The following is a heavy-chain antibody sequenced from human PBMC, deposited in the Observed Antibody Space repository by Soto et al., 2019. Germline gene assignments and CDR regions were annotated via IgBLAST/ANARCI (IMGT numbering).Heavy chain of an antibody. J-gene: IGHJ3*02. Sequence: QVQLQESGPGLVKPSETLSLTCTVSGGSINSYYWSWIRQPPGQGLVWIGYISYRGSTNSNPSLKGRVTISVDPSKNQFSLKLSSVTAADTAVYYCARRYGSAFDIWGPGTMVTVSS. V-gene: IGHV4-59*08. CDR1: GGSINSYY. CDR2: ISYRGST. CDR3: ARRYGSAFDI. D-gene: IGHD4-17*01.